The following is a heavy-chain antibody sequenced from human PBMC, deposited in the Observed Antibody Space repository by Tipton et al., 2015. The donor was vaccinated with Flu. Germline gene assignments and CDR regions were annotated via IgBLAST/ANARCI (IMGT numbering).Heavy chain of an antibody. J-gene: IGHJ4*02. CDR3: ARSYNSGAGSYYGY. CDR1: GDSISNYY. V-gene: IGHV4-4*07. CDR2: IYTSGST. Sequence: TLSLTCTVSGDSISNYYWGWIRQPAGKGLQWIGRIYTSGSTDYNPSLKGRVTMSVDTSRNQFSLKLSSVTAADTAVYYCARSYNSGAGSYYGYWGQGTLVTVSS. D-gene: IGHD3-10*01.